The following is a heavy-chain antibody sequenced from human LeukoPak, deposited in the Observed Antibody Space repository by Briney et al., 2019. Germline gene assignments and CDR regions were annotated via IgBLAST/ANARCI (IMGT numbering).Heavy chain of an antibody. CDR1: GFTFSNYY. CDR2: INLNSGAT. CDR3: ARDMLIIPPGSEHHYNDRDV. J-gene: IGHJ6*03. D-gene: IGHD3-16*01. V-gene: IGHV1-2*02. Sequence: GASVKVSCKASGFTFSNYYLHWVRQAPGQGLEWLGWINLNSGATNYAQKLQGRVTMTRDTSISTAYMEVSSLRSDDTAVFYCARDMLIIPPGSEHHYNDRDVWGKGPTVTVSS.